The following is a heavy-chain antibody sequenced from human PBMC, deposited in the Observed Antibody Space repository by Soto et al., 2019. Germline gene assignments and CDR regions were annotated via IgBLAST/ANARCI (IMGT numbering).Heavy chain of an antibody. Sequence: EVQLLESGGGLVQPGGSLRLSCAASGFTFSSYAMSWVRQAPGKGLEWVSAISGSGGSTYYADSVKGRFTISRDNSKNTLYLTKNTLRAEDTAVYYCANDDYEPGVYYYYYYMGVWGKGTTGTVSS. V-gene: IGHV3-23*01. D-gene: IGHD4-17*01. CDR2: ISGSGGST. CDR1: GFTFSSYA. J-gene: IGHJ6*03. CDR3: ANDDYEPGVYYYYYYMGV.